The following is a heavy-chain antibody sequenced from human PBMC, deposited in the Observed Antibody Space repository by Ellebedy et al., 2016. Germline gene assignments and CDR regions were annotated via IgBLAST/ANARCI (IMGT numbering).Heavy chain of an antibody. CDR2: ISGDGDTT. CDR3: YYGHYSGS. Sequence: GESLKISXAPSGLTVSSFFMGWVRQAPGKGLEWISTISGDGDTTFSADSVKGRFTISRDNSRYTLYLQMDSLRAADTAVYYCYYGHYSGSWGQGTLVTVSS. J-gene: IGHJ4*02. CDR1: GLTVSSFF. D-gene: IGHD4-17*01. V-gene: IGHV3-23*01.